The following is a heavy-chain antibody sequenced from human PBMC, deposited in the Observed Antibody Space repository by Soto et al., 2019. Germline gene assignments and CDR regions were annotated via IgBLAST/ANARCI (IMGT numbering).Heavy chain of an antibody. J-gene: IGHJ5*02. CDR3: ARVRGMVAAPWNWFDP. Sequence: ETLSLTCTVSGGSISSYYWSWIRQPPGKGLEWIGDIYYSGSTNYNPSLKGRVTISVDTSKNQFSLKLSSVTAADTAVYYCARVRGMVAAPWNWFDPWGQGTLVTVSS. CDR1: GGSISSYY. CDR2: IYYSGST. D-gene: IGHD2-15*01. V-gene: IGHV4-59*01.